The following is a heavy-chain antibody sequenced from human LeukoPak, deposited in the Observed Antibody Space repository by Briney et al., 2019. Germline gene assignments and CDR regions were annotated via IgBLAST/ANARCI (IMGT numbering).Heavy chain of an antibody. CDR2: TYSGGST. V-gene: IGHV3-66*02. J-gene: IGHJ4*02. CDR3: ASGGYTVVTYFDY. Sequence: GGSLRLSCAASGFTFSSYSMNWVRQAPGKGLEWVSVTYSGGSTYYADSVKGRFTISRDNSKNTLYLQMNSLRAEDTAVYYCASGGYTVVTYFDYWGQGTLVTVSS. CDR1: GFTFSSYS. D-gene: IGHD4-23*01.